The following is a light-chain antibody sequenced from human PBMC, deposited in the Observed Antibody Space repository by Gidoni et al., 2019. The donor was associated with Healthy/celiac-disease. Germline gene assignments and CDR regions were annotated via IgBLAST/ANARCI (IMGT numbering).Light chain of an antibody. V-gene: IGKV1-5*03. Sequence: DIQMTQSPSTLSASVGDRVTITCRASQSISSWLAWYQQKPGKAPTLLIYRASSLESGVPSRFSGSGSGTEFTLTISSLQPDDFATYYCQQYNSYLLTFGQGTKVEIK. CDR2: RAS. J-gene: IGKJ1*01. CDR1: QSISSW. CDR3: QQYNSYLLT.